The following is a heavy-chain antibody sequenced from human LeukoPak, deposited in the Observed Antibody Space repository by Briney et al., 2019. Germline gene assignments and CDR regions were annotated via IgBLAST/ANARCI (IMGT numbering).Heavy chain of an antibody. CDR1: GFTFSSYW. V-gene: IGHV3-7*01. D-gene: IGHD3-10*01. Sequence: GGSLRLSCAASGFTFSSYWMSWVRQAAGEGLEWVANIKQDGSEKYYVDSVKGRFTISRDNAKNSLYLQMNSLRAEDTAVYYCARWGFGELWGFDYWGQGTLVTVSS. CDR2: IKQDGSEK. J-gene: IGHJ4*02. CDR3: ARWGFGELWGFDY.